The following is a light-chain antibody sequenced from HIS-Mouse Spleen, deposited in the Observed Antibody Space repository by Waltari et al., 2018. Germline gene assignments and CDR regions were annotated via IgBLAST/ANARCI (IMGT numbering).Light chain of an antibody. V-gene: IGKV1-8*01. CDR1: QGISSY. Sequence: AIRMTQSPSSFSASTGDRVTITCRASQGISSYLAWYQQKPGKSPKLLIYAAATLQSGVPSRCRGSGSGTDFTLTISCLQSEDFATYYCQQYYSYRFTFGPGTKVDIK. CDR3: QQYYSYRFT. CDR2: AAA. J-gene: IGKJ3*01.